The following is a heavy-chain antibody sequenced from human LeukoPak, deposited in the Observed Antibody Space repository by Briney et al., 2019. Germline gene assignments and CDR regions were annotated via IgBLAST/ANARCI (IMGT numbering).Heavy chain of an antibody. CDR2: MNPNSGNT. J-gene: IGHJ6*03. CDR3: ARADYSRGYDYVYYYYYMDV. D-gene: IGHD5-12*01. V-gene: IGHV1-8*01. Sequence: GASVKVSCKASGYTFTSYDINWVRQATGQGLEWKGWMNPNSGNTGYAQKFQGRVTMTRNTSISTAYMELSSLRSEDTAVYYCARADYSRGYDYVYYYYYMDVWGKGTTVTISS. CDR1: GYTFTSYD.